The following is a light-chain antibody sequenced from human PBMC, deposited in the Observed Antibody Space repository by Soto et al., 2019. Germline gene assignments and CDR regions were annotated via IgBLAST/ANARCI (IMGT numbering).Light chain of an antibody. V-gene: IGKV1-39*01. CDR3: QQSYRTLT. CDR1: QSISGY. CDR2: EAS. Sequence: DIQMTQSPSSLSASVGDRVTITCRASQSISGYLNWYQQKPGKAPNLLIYEASTLQSGVSSRFSGSGSGTHFTLTISSLQPEDSATYYCQQSYRTLTFGQGTNLEIK. J-gene: IGKJ2*01.